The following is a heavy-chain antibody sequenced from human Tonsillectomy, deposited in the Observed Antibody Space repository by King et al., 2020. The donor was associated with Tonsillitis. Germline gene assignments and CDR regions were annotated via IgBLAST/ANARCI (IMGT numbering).Heavy chain of an antibody. V-gene: IGHV1-69*09. CDR3: AMAGDVLLWCGELLEWGARLGDS. CDR2: IIPILGIA. D-gene: IGHD3-10*01. J-gene: IGHJ4*02. Sequence: VQLVQSGAEVKKPGSSVKVSCKASGGTFSSYAISWVRQAPGQGLEWMGRIIPILGIANYAQKFQGRVTITADKSTSTAYMELSSLRSEDTAVYYCAMAGDVLLWCGELLEWGARLGDSWGQGTPVTLSS. CDR1: GGTFSSYA.